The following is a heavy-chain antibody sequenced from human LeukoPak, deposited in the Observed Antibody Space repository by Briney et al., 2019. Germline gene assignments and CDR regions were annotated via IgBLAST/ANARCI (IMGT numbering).Heavy chain of an antibody. D-gene: IGHD1-26*01. Sequence: GGSLRLSCVVSGFPFSGNAMSWVRQAPGKGLEWVSAISGSGGSTYYADSVKGRFTISRDNSKNTLYLQMNSLRAEDTAVYYCAKDQWELTYFDYWGQGTLVTVSS. CDR3: AKDQWELTYFDY. CDR1: GFPFSGNA. V-gene: IGHV3-23*01. CDR2: ISGSGGST. J-gene: IGHJ4*02.